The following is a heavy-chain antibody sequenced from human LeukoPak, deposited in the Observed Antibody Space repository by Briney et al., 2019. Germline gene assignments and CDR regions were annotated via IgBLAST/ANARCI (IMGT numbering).Heavy chain of an antibody. D-gene: IGHD2-2*01. Sequence: HPGGSLRLSCAASGFTFSNYWMHWVRQAPGKGLEYVSAISTNGGHTYYADSVQGRFTISRDDSKNTLYLQMSSLRAEDTALYYCVKDLLGYCSSTSCYATGPFDYWGQGTLVTVSS. CDR2: ISTNGGHT. V-gene: IGHV3-64D*09. J-gene: IGHJ4*02. CDR1: GFTFSNYW. CDR3: VKDLLGYCSSTSCYATGPFDY.